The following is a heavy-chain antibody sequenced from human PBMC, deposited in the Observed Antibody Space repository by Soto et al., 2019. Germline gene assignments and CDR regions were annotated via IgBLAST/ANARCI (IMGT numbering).Heavy chain of an antibody. CDR1: GGSISSGGYY. D-gene: IGHD5-18*01. V-gene: IGHV4-31*03. CDR2: IYYSGST. CDR3: AKETLLWLRPTGGMDV. J-gene: IGHJ6*02. Sequence: SETLSLTCTVSGGSISSGGYYWSWIRQHPGKGLEWIGYIYYSGSTYYNPSLKSRVTISVDTSKNQFSLKLSSVTAADTAVYYCAKETLLWLRPTGGMDVWGQGTTVTVSS.